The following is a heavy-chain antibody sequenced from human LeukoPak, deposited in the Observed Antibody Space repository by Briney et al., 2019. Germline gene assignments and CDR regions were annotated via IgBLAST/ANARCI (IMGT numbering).Heavy chain of an antibody. D-gene: IGHD2-2*01. J-gene: IGHJ3*02. CDR3: AKDQCSSTSCYDAFDI. CDR2: IRYDGSNK. Sequence: PGGSLRLSCAASGFTFSSYAVHWVRQAPGKGLEWVAFIRYDGSNKYYADSVKGRFTISRDNSKKMLYLEMNSLRAEDTAVYYCAKDQCSSTSCYDAFDIWGQGTMVTVSS. V-gene: IGHV3-30*02. CDR1: GFTFSSYA.